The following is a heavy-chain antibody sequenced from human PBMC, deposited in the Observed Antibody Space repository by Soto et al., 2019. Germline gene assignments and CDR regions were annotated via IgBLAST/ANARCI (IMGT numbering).Heavy chain of an antibody. CDR2: ITTNGHT. J-gene: IGHJ4*02. Sequence: EVHLLESGGVLVQPGESLRLSCGTSGFTFTNCVMTWVRQPPGKRLEWVSVITTNGHTDYADSVKGRFTISRDNSKNTVYLQMNSLRAEDTAIYYCAKGLLNGRWYAADWGQGTLVTVSS. CDR1: GFTFTNCV. D-gene: IGHD6-13*01. CDR3: AKGLLNGRWYAAD. V-gene: IGHV3-23*01.